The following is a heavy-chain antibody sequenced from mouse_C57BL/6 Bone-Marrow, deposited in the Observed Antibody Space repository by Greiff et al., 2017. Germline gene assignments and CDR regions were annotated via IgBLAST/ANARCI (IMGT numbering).Heavy chain of an antibody. V-gene: IGHV1-54*01. Sequence: QVQLQQSGAELVRPGTSVKVSCKASGYAFTNYLIEWVKQRPGQGLEWIGVINPGSGGTNYNEKCKGKATLTADKSSSTAYMQLSSLTSEDSAVYFCARRMDYWGQGTSVTVSS. CDR1: GYAFTNYL. CDR2: INPGSGGT. J-gene: IGHJ4*01. CDR3: ARRMDY.